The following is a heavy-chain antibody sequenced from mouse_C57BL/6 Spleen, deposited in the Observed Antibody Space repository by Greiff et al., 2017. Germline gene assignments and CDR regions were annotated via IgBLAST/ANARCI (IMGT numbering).Heavy chain of an antibody. D-gene: IGHD1-3*01. CDR1: GYSITSGYY. V-gene: IGHV3-6*01. Sequence: DVQLQESGPGLVKPSQSLSLTCSVTGYSITSGYYWNWIRQFPGNKLEWMGYISYDGSNNYNPSLKNRISITRDTSKNQFFLKLNSVTTEYTATYYCARDQGISRDYFDYWGQGTTLTVSS. CDR3: ARDQGISRDYFDY. J-gene: IGHJ2*01. CDR2: ISYDGSN.